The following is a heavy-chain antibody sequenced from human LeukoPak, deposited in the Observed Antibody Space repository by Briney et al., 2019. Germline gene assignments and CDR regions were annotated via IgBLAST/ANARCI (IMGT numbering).Heavy chain of an antibody. CDR2: IIPIFGTA. Sequence: SVKVSCKASGGTFSSYAISWVRQAPGQGLEWMGGIIPIFGTANYAQKFQGRVTITADKSTSTAYMELSSLRSEDTAVYYCARCSPGDSSNFYAVLQYWGQGTQVTVST. CDR3: ARCSPGDSSNFYAVLQY. V-gene: IGHV1-69*06. J-gene: IGHJ4*02. D-gene: IGHD3-22*01. CDR1: GGTFSSYA.